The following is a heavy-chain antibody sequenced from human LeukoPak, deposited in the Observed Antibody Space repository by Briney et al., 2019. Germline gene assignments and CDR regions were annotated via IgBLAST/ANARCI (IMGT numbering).Heavy chain of an antibody. D-gene: IGHD3-16*01. V-gene: IGHV4-31*03. CDR3: ARAQRQLIDFDY. CDR1: GGSISSGGYY. CDR2: IYYSGST. J-gene: IGHJ4*02. Sequence: SQTLSLTCTVSGGSISSGGYYGSWIRQHPGKGLEWIGYIYYSGSTYYNPSLKSRVTISVDTSKNQFSLKLSSVTAADTAVYYCARAQRQLIDFDYWGQGTLVTVSS.